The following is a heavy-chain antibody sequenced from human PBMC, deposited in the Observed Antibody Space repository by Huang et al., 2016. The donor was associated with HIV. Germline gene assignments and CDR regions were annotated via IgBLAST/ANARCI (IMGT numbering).Heavy chain of an antibody. J-gene: IGHJ6*02. CDR3: ARDISSHFDTTSYTFDYGLDL. V-gene: IGHV3-11*01. CDR1: GFMFSDYY. CDR2: ISNNGRLM. Sequence: QGRLVESGGAVVKPGGSLRLSCAASGFMFSDYYLNWIRQVRGKGVEWISLISNNGRLMYYADSVGGRFTISRDNAKNSVFLQMTSLRVEDTAVYYCARDISSHFDTTSYTFDYGLDLWGQGTTVTVSS. D-gene: IGHD3-22*01.